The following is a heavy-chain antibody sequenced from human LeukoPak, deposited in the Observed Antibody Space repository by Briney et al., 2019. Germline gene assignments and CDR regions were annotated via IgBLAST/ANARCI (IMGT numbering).Heavy chain of an antibody. Sequence: ASVKVSCKASGYTFTSYYMHWVRQAPGQGLEWMGIINPNGGSTSYTQKFQGRVTITRDTSTTTVYMELSSLRSQDTAVYYCARHKEVGDYYYFDYWGQGTLVTVSS. CDR2: INPNGGST. J-gene: IGHJ4*02. CDR3: ARHKEVGDYYYFDY. V-gene: IGHV1-46*01. CDR1: GYTFTSYY. D-gene: IGHD2/OR15-2a*01.